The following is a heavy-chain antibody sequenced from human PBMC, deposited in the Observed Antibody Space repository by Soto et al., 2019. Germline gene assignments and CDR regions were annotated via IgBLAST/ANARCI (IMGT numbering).Heavy chain of an antibody. CDR3: ARGGYSYGYFSEVENPPDY. CDR2: INPNSGGT. CDR1: GYTFTGYY. Sequence: ASVKVSCKASGYTFTGYYMHWVRQAPGQGLEWMGWINPNSGGTNYAQKFQGWVTMTRDTSISTAYMELSRLRSDDTAVYYCARGGYSYGYFSEVENPPDYWGQGTLVTVSS. D-gene: IGHD5-18*01. V-gene: IGHV1-2*04. J-gene: IGHJ4*02.